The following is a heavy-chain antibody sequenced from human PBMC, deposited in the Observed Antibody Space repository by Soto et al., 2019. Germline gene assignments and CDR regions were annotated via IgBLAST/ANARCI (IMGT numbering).Heavy chain of an antibody. J-gene: IGHJ4*02. D-gene: IGHD3-10*01. CDR3: AHLRDSGSYGPFDY. CDR1: GLSLSTSGVG. CDR2: IYWDDDK. V-gene: IGHV2-5*02. Sequence: QITLKESGPTLVKPTQTLTLTCTFSGLSLSTSGVGVGWSRQPPGNALEWLALIYWDDDKRYSPSLKSRRTITKDTSKTQVVLTMTNMDTVEKATYYCAHLRDSGSYGPFDYWGQGTLVTVSS.